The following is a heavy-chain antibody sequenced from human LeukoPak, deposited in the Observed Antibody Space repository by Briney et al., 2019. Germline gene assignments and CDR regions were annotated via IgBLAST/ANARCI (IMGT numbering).Heavy chain of an antibody. CDR3: ASFIYVWGSYPTDY. CDR2: IYSGGST. Sequence: PGGSLRLSCAASGFTVSSNYMSWVRQAPRKGLEWVSVIYSGGSTYYADSVKGRFTISRDNSKNTLYLQMNSLRAEDTAVYYCASFIYVWGSYPTDYWGQGTLVTVSS. CDR1: GFTVSSNY. J-gene: IGHJ4*02. V-gene: IGHV3-66*01. D-gene: IGHD3-16*02.